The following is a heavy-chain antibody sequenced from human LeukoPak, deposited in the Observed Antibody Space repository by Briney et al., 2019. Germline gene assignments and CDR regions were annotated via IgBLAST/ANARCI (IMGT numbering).Heavy chain of an antibody. J-gene: IGHJ4*02. V-gene: IGHV3-7*01. D-gene: IGHD3-3*01. CDR3: ARDHNFWSGYPKYFDY. Sequence: GGSLRLSCAASGFTFSSYWMSWVRQAPGKGLEWVANIKQDGSEKYYVDSVKGRFTISRDNAKNSLYLQMNSLRAEDTAVYYCARDHNFWSGYPKYFDYWGQGTLVTVSS. CDR2: IKQDGSEK. CDR1: GFTFSSYW.